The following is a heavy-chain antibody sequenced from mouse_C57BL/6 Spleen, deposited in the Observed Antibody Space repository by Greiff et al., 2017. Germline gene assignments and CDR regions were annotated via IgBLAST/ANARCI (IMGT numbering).Heavy chain of an antibody. D-gene: IGHD1-1*01. J-gene: IGHJ2*01. CDR2: ISSGSSTS. V-gene: IGHV5-17*01. CDR1: GFTFSDYG. CDR3: ARVITTVYYFDY. Sequence: EVNVVESGGGLVKPGGSLKLSCAASGFTFSDYGMHWVRQAPEKGLEWVAYISSGSSTSYYADTVKGRFTISRDNAKNNLFLQMTSLRSWDTAMYYCARVITTVYYFDYWGQGTTLSVSS.